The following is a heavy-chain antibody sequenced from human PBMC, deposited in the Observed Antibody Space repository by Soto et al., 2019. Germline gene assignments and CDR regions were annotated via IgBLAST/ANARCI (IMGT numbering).Heavy chain of an antibody. D-gene: IGHD3-9*01. CDR2: IHTGGVT. CDR1: GLTVNSNH. CDR3: AREKGTGDWDYFFQH. J-gene: IGHJ1*01. Sequence: EVQLVESGGGLVQPGGSLRLSCEASGLTVNSNHMSWVRQAPGKGLEWVAVIHTGGVTYYADSVKGRFIISRDNSKNTVYLQMTSGRAEDTAVYYCAREKGTGDWDYFFQHWGQGTIVTVSS. V-gene: IGHV3-66*01.